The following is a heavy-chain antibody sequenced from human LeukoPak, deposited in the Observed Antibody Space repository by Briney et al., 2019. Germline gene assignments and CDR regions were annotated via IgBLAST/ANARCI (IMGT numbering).Heavy chain of an antibody. V-gene: IGHV3-7*01. CDR2: IKQDGSEK. CDR1: GFSVSSSY. J-gene: IGHJ3*02. CDR3: AREGGDYDDAFDI. D-gene: IGHD4-17*01. Sequence: PGGSLRLSCAASGFSVSSSYMSWVRQAPGKGLEWVANIKQDGSEKYYVDSVKGRFTISRDNAKNSLYLQMNSLRAEDTAVYYCAREGGDYDDAFDIWGQGTMVTVSS.